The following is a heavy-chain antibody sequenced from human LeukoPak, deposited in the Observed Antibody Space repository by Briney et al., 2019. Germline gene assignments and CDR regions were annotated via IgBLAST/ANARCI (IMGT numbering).Heavy chain of an antibody. CDR1: GGSFSGYY. J-gene: IGHJ6*03. V-gene: IGHV4-34*01. D-gene: IGHD2-2*01. CDR3: ARVGYCSSTSCHTFVPYYYYYMDV. CDR2: INHSGST. Sequence: SETLSLNGAVYGGSFSGYYWSWIRQPPGKGLEWIGEINHSGSTNYNPSLKSRVTISVDTSTNQFSLQLSSVTPADTAVYYCARVGYCSSTSCHTFVPYYYYYMDVWGKGTTVTVSS.